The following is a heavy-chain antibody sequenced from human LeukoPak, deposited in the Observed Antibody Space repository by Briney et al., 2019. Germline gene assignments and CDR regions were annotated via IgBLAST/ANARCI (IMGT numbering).Heavy chain of an antibody. CDR1: GFTFSSYG. V-gene: IGHV3-33*01. D-gene: IGHD1-1*01. J-gene: IGHJ5*02. Sequence: PGRSLRLSCAASGFTFSSYGMHWVRRAPGKGLEWVAVIWYDGSNKYYADSVKGRFTISRDNSKNTLYLQMNSLRAGDTAVYYCARDLGEWNDWGADWFDPWGQGTLVTVSS. CDR2: IWYDGSNK. CDR3: ARDLGEWNDWGADWFDP.